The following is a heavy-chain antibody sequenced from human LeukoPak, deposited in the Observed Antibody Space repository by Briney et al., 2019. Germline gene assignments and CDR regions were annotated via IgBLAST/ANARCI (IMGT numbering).Heavy chain of an antibody. CDR3: ARDLYGSGSY. CDR2: ISSNGGST. J-gene: IGHJ4*02. CDR1: GFTFSSYA. V-gene: IGHV3-64*01. Sequence: GGSLRLSCAASGFTFSSYAMHWVRQAPGKGLEYVSAISSNGGSTYYANSVKGRFTISRDNSKNTLYLQMGSLRAEDMAVYYCARDLYGSGSYWGQGTMVTVSS. D-gene: IGHD3-10*01.